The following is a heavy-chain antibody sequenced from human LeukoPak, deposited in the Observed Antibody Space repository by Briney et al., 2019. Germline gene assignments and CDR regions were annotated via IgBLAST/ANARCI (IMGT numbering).Heavy chain of an antibody. Sequence: GGSLRLSCAASGFTFSSYAMSWVRQAPGKGLEWVSSISGSGGSTFYADSVKGRFAISRANSKNTLFLQMNSLRAEDTAVYYCAKTYTSSWYGYDSWGQGTLVTVSS. D-gene: IGHD6-13*01. CDR1: GFTFSSYA. J-gene: IGHJ4*02. CDR3: AKTYTSSWYGYDS. CDR2: ISGSGGST. V-gene: IGHV3-23*01.